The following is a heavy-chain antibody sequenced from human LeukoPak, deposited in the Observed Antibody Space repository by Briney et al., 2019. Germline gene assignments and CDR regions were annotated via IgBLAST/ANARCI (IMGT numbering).Heavy chain of an antibody. V-gene: IGHV3-23*01. CDR2: ITADGGGT. J-gene: IGHJ3*01. D-gene: IGHD4-17*01. CDR1: GFSFSTYA. Sequence: GGSLRLFCSASGFSFSTYAMTWVRQAPGKGLEWVSSITADGGGTKYADSVKGRFTISRDNSKNTLYVQINSLRVEDTAVYYCGRDPNGDYIGAFDFWGQGTMVTVSS. CDR3: GRDPNGDYIGAFDF.